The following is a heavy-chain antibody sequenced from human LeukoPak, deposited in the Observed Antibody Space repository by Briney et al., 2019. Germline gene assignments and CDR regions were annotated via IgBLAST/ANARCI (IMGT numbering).Heavy chain of an antibody. CDR3: ARQSITMIVVVAYFDL. Sequence: PSETLSLTCTVPGGSISSSSYYWGWIRQPPEKGLEWIGSIYYSGSTYYNPSLKSRATISVDTSKNQFSLKLSSVTAADTAVYYCARQSITMIVVVAYFDLWGRGTLVTVSS. D-gene: IGHD3-22*01. CDR1: GGSISSSSYY. V-gene: IGHV4-39*01. J-gene: IGHJ2*01. CDR2: IYYSGST.